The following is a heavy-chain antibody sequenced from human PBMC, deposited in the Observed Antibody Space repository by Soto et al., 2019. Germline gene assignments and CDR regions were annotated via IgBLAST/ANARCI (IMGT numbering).Heavy chain of an antibody. CDR2: ISAHNGNT. V-gene: IGHV1-18*01. Sequence: QVHLVQSGAEVKNPGASVKVSCKGSGYAFTTYGITWVRQAPGQGLEWMGWISAHNGNTNYAQKLQGRVTVTRDTPTSTAYMELRSLRSDDTAVYYCARGRYGDYWGQGALVTVSS. CDR1: GYAFTTYG. J-gene: IGHJ4*02. D-gene: IGHD1-1*01. CDR3: ARGRYGDY.